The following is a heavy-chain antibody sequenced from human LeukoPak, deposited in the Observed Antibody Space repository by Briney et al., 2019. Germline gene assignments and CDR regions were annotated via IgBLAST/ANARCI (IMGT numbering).Heavy chain of an antibody. CDR3: AKAPPVDCSSTSCFANPAYYFGY. CDR1: GFTFSSYA. J-gene: IGHJ4*02. D-gene: IGHD2-2*01. CDR2: ISGSGGST. Sequence: PGGSLRLSCAASGFTFSSYAMSWVRQAPGKGLEWVSAISGSGGSTYYADSVKGRFTISRDNSKNTLYLQMNSLRAEDTAVYYCAKAPPVDCSSTSCFANPAYYFGYWGQGTLVTVSS. V-gene: IGHV3-23*01.